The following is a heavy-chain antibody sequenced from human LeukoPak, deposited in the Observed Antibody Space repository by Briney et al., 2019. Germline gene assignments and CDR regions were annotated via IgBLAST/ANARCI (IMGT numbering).Heavy chain of an antibody. Sequence: ASVKVSCKASGYTFTSYGISWVRQAPGQGLEWMGWISAYNGNTNYAQKLQGRVTMTTDTSTSTAYMELRSLRSDDTAVYYCARGAYDSSGYYPFHFDYWGQGTLVTVSS. CDR1: GYTFTSYG. V-gene: IGHV1-18*01. D-gene: IGHD3-22*01. CDR2: ISAYNGNT. J-gene: IGHJ4*02. CDR3: ARGAYDSSGYYPFHFDY.